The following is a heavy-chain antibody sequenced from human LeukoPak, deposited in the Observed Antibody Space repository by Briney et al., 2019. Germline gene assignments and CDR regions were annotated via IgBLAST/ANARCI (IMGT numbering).Heavy chain of an antibody. V-gene: IGHV4-39*07. CDR2: IYYSGST. CDR3: ARDPLEYKLGYCSGGSCQTP. J-gene: IGHJ4*02. Sequence: TSETLSLTCTVSGGSISSSSYYWGWIRQPPGKGLEWIGSIYYSGSTYYNPSLKSRVTISVDTSKNQFSLKLSSVTAADTAVYYCARDPLEYKLGYCSGGSCQTPWGQGTLVTVSS. D-gene: IGHD2-15*01. CDR1: GGSISSSSYY.